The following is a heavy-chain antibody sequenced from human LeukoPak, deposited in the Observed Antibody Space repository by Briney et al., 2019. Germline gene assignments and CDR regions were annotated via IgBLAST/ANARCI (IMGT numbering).Heavy chain of an antibody. V-gene: IGHV4-34*01. D-gene: IGHD2-2*01. CDR1: GGSFSGYY. J-gene: IGHJ5*02. CDR2: INHSGST. CDR3: AMHIVVVPAAKKKNWFDP. Sequence: SETLSLTCAVYGGSFSGYYWSWIHQPPGKGLEWIGEINHSGSTNYNPSLKSRVTISVDTSKNQFSLKLSSVTAADTAVYYCAMHIVVVPAAKKKNWFDPWGQGTLVTVSS.